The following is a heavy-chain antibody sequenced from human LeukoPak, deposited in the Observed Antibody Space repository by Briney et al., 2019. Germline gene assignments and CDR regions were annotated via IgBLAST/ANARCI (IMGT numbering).Heavy chain of an antibody. CDR2: VYSDGST. V-gene: IGHV3-53*01. CDR3: ARERIYFGSGGDLRDARLFYYYGMDV. Sequence: GGSLRLSRVASGFTVNSNCMSWVRQAPGKGLDWVSVVYSDGSTYYSDSVKGRFTISRDSSKNTLYLHMNSLRADDTAVYYCARERIYFGSGGDLRDARLFYYYGMDVWGQGTTVTVSS. CDR1: GFTVNSNC. J-gene: IGHJ6*02. D-gene: IGHD3-10*01.